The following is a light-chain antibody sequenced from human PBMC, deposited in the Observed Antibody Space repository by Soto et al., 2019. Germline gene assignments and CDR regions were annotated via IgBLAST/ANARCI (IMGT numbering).Light chain of an antibody. J-gene: IGLJ1*01. CDR1: SSDVGGYSF. Sequence: QSALTQPASVSGSPGQSITISCTGTSSDVGGYSFVSWYQQHPGKAPKLMIFEVTNRPSGVSDRFSGSKSGNTASLTISGLQAEDEADYFCNSYTSSDTLVFGTGTKLTVL. CDR2: EVT. V-gene: IGLV2-14*03. CDR3: NSYTSSDTLV.